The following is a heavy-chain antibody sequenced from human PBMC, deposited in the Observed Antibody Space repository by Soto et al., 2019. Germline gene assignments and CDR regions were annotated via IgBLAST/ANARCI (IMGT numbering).Heavy chain of an antibody. V-gene: IGHV3-30*18. D-gene: IGHD4-17*01. CDR3: AKAPRYGDYYYYYYMDV. CDR2: ISYDGSNK. CDR1: GFTFSSYG. J-gene: IGHJ6*03. Sequence: GGSLRLSCAASGFTFSSYGMHWVRQAPGKGLEWVAVISYDGSNKYYADSVKGRFTISRDNSKNTLYLQMNSLRAEDTAVYYCAKAPRYGDYYYYYYMDVWGKGTTVTVSS.